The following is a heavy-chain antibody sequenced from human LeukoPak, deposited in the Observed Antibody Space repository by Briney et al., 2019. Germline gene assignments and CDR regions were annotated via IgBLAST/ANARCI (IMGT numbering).Heavy chain of an antibody. V-gene: IGHV4-4*07. CDR1: GGSISSYY. Sequence: SETLSLTCTVSGGSISSYYWTWIRQPAGKGLEWIGRIYTSGTTNYTPSLQSRVTISVDNSKNQFSFRLSSVTAADTAVYYCARQDYSSGTVGGIDYWGQGTLVTVSS. J-gene: IGHJ4*02. CDR2: IYTSGTT. CDR3: ARQDYSSGTVGGIDY. D-gene: IGHD3-10*01.